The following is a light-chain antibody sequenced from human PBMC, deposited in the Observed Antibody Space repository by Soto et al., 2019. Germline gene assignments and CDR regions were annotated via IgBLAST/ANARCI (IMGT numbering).Light chain of an antibody. CDR1: SSNIGAGYD. CDR2: GNS. V-gene: IGLV1-40*01. J-gene: IGLJ1*01. CDR3: QSYDSSQGV. Sequence: QSVLTQPPSVSGAPGQRVTISCTGSSSNIGAGYDVHWYQQLPGTAPKLLIYGNSNRPSGVPDRFSGSKSGTSASLAITGRQAEDEADYYCQSYDSSQGVFGTGTKVTVL.